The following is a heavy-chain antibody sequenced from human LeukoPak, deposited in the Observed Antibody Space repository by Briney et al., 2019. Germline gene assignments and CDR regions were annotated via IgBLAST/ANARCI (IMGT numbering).Heavy chain of an antibody. V-gene: IGHV3-21*01. CDR3: GRGGSWSHYFDY. CDR1: GSTVGSYN. Sequence: GGCLRLSCAASGSTVGSYNIKWVSQAPGEGLELVSSITSGSSYIYYADSVKGRFTISRDNAKNSLYLQMNSLRAEDTAVYYCGRGGSWSHYFDYWGQGTLVTVSS. D-gene: IGHD6-13*01. J-gene: IGHJ4*02. CDR2: ITSGSSYI.